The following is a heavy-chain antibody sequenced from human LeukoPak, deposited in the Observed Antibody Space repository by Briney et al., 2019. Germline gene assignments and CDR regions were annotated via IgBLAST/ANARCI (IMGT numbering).Heavy chain of an antibody. J-gene: IGHJ4*02. V-gene: IGHV6-1*01. CDR3: ARDFGTTGWHTFDY. D-gene: IGHD6-19*01. CDR1: GDSVSSKNGA. Sequence: SQTLSLTCVVSGDSVSSKNGAWNWIRQSPSRGLEWLGRTYYRSKWYNDYAESMEGRMTISQDTSKNQYSLHLNSVTPDDTAVYYCARDFGTTGWHTFDYWGQGTPVTVSS. CDR2: TYYRSKWYN.